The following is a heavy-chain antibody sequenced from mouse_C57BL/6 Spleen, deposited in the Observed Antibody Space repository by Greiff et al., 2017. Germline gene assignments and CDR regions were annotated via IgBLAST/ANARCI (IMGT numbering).Heavy chain of an antibody. Sequence: VQLQQSGPELVKPGASVKMSCKASGYTFTDYNMHWVKQSHGKSLEWIGYINPNNGGTSYNQKFKGKATLTVNKSSSTAYMELRSLTSEDSAVYYCARVTYYSNYGDYWGQGTTLTVSS. V-gene: IGHV1-22*01. CDR2: INPNNGGT. D-gene: IGHD2-5*01. CDR1: GYTFTDYN. CDR3: ARVTYYSNYGDY. J-gene: IGHJ2*01.